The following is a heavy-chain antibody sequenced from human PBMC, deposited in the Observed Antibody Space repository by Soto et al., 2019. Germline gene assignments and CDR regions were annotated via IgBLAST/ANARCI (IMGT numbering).Heavy chain of an antibody. CDR2: ISAYNGNT. J-gene: IGHJ4*02. V-gene: IGHV1-18*01. Sequence: QVQLVQSGAEVKKPGASVKVSCKASGYTFASYAISWMRQAHGQGLEWMGWISAYNGNTNYAQKHQGRVTMTQDTTTSTAYMELRSLRSDDTAVYYCARDPPPPDYWGQGTLVTVSS. CDR3: ARDPPPPDY. CDR1: GYTFASYA.